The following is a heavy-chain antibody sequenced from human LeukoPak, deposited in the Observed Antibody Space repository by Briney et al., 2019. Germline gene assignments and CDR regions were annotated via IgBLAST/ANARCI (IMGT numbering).Heavy chain of an antibody. D-gene: IGHD3-10*01. CDR1: GYTFTGYY. Sequence: ASVKVSCKASGYTFTGYYMHLVRQAPGQGLEWMGWINPNSGGTNYAQKFQGRVTMTRDTSISTAYMELSRLRSDDTAVYYCARAPLWFGEFGFDPWGQGTLVTVSS. J-gene: IGHJ5*02. CDR3: ARAPLWFGEFGFDP. V-gene: IGHV1-2*02. CDR2: INPNSGGT.